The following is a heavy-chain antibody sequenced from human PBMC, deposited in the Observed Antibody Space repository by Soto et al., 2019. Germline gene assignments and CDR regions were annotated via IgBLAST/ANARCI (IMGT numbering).Heavy chain of an antibody. Sequence: VQLVQSGAEVKKPGSSVKVSCKASGGTFSSYAISWVRQAPGKGLEWVSAISDSGDTTHYADSVKGRFTISRDTSKNTLYLQMNTLRAEDTAVYYCAKDKPGTTSFDYWGRGTLVTVSS. CDR3: AKDKPGTTSFDY. D-gene: IGHD1-1*01. V-gene: IGHV3-23*04. CDR2: ISDSGDTT. J-gene: IGHJ4*02. CDR1: GGTFSSYA.